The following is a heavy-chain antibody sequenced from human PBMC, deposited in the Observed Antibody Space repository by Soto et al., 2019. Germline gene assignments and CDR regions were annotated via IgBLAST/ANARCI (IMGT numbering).Heavy chain of an antibody. CDR1: GGSIRSGDYY. D-gene: IGHD5-12*01. CDR3: VRVGNINWFDP. V-gene: IGHV4-30-4*01. Sequence: QVQLQEAGPGLVKPSQTLSLTCTVSGGSIRSGDYYWSWIRQPPGKGLEWIGYIYYSGSTYYNPSLKSRVTISVDTSKTQFSLKLSSVTAADTAVYFCVRVGNINWFDPWGQGTLVTVSS. J-gene: IGHJ5*02. CDR2: IYYSGST.